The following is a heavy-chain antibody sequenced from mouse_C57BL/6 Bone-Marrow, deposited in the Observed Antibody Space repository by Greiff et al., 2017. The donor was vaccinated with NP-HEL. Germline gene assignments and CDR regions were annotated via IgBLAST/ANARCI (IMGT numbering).Heavy chain of an antibody. CDR2: GRNKANDYTT. CDR1: GFTFSDFY. V-gene: IGHV7-1*01. CDR3: ARDNWDRRFDV. D-gene: IGHD4-1*01. Sequence: EVKVVESGGGLVQSGRSLRLSCATSGFTFSDFYMGWVRQAPGRGLGWIAAGRNKANDYTTEYSASVKGRFIVSRDTSQSILYLQMNALRAEDTAIYYCARDNWDRRFDVWGTGTTVTVSS. J-gene: IGHJ1*03.